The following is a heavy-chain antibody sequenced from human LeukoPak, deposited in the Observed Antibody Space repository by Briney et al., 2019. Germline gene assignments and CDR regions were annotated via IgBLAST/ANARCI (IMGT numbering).Heavy chain of an antibody. V-gene: IGHV3-74*01. CDR2: VKSDGTAT. J-gene: IGHJ4*02. CDR1: GFTFSSHL. Sequence: EGSLRLSYAASGFTFSSHLMHWVRQAQGTGLVWVSSVKSDGTATNYADSVKGRFTISRDNAKNTLYLQMNSLRVEDTAVYYCVRKFATGDWGQGTLVTVSS. CDR3: VRKFATGD. D-gene: IGHD1-14*01.